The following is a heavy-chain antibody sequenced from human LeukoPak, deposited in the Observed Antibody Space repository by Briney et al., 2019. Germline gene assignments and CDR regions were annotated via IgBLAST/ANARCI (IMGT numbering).Heavy chain of an antibody. J-gene: IGHJ5*02. V-gene: IGHV1-18*01. D-gene: IGHD3-3*01. CDR1: GYTFTSYG. CDR2: ISGYNGNT. Sequence: EASVKVSCKASGYTFTSYGISWVRQAPGQGLEWMGWISGYNGNTNYAQKLQGRVTMTTDTSTRTAYMELRSLRSDDTAVYYCARGLEWLTRRHTWFDPWGQGTLVTVSS. CDR3: ARGLEWLTRRHTWFDP.